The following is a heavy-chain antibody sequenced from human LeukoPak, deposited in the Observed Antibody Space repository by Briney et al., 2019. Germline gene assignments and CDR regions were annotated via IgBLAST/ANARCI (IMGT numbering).Heavy chain of an antibody. CDR1: GGSISSGGYS. D-gene: IGHD4/OR15-4a*01. J-gene: IGHJ4*02. V-gene: IGHV4-30-2*01. Sequence: SETLSLTCAVSGGSISSGGYSWSWIRQPPGKGLEWIGYIYHSGSTYYNPSLKSRVTISVDRSKNQFPLKLSSVTAADTAVYYCARVEGDYRIDYWGQGTLVTVSS. CDR2: IYHSGST. CDR3: ARVEGDYRIDY.